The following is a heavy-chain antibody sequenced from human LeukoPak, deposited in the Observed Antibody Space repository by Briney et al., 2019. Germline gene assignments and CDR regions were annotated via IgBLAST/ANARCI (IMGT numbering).Heavy chain of an antibody. V-gene: IGHV4-30-2*01. J-gene: IGHJ6*03. Sequence: PSETLSLTCTVSGGSISSGGYYWSWIRQPPGKGLEWIGYIYHSGSTYYNPSLKSRVTISVDRSKNQFSLKLSSVTAADTAVYYCARDKRDYDFYYYYMDVWGKGTTVTVSS. D-gene: IGHD3-3*01. CDR3: ARDKRDYDFYYYYMDV. CDR2: IYHSGST. CDR1: GGSISSGGYY.